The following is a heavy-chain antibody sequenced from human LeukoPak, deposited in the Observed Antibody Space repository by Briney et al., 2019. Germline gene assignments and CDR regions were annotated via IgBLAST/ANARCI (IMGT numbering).Heavy chain of an antibody. D-gene: IGHD3-10*01. CDR1: GFTFSSYS. V-gene: IGHV3-48*02. Sequence: GGSLRLSCAASGFTFSSYSMNWVRQPPGKGLEWVSHISTTSNTIFYADSVKGRFTISRDNAENSLYLQMNSLRDEDTAVYYCARVVRGVIDYWGQGTLVTVSP. CDR3: ARVVRGVIDY. J-gene: IGHJ4*02. CDR2: ISTTSNTI.